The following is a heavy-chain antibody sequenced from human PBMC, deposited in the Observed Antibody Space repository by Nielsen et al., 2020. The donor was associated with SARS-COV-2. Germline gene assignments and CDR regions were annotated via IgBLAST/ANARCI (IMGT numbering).Heavy chain of an antibody. J-gene: IGHJ4*02. V-gene: IGHV3-30*04. CDR1: GFTFSSYA. CDR2: ISYDGSNK. Sequence: GGSLRLSCAASGFTFSSYAMHWVRQAPGKGLEWVAVISYDGSNKYYADSVKGRFTISRDHSKNTLYLQMNSLRAEDTAVYYCAKVTGIVGATTADYWGQGTLVTVSS. D-gene: IGHD1-26*01. CDR3: AKVTGIVGATTADY.